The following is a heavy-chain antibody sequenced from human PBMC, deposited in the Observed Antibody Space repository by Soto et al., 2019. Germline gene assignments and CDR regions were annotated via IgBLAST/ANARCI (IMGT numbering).Heavy chain of an antibody. J-gene: IGHJ4*02. CDR1: GFTFRSYA. D-gene: IGHD3-3*01. CDR2: IRDSGSNK. CDR3: ARALDSYYDFWSGYHY. V-gene: IGHV3-30-3*01. Sequence: GGSLTLYCAAAGFTFRSYAMNWDRQAPGKGLEWVAVIRDSGSNKYYADSVKGRFTISRDNSKNTLYLQMNSLRAEDTAVYYCARALDSYYDFWSGYHYWGQGTLVTVSS.